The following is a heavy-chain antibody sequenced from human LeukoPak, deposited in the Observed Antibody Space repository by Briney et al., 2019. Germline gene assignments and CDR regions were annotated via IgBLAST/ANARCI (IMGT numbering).Heavy chain of an antibody. CDR1: GFTFSSYA. J-gene: IGHJ4*02. CDR3: ATIWAYSGYDFSDY. V-gene: IGHV3-23*01. D-gene: IGHD5-12*01. Sequence: QPGGSLRLSCAASGFTFSSYAMSWVRQAPGKGLEWVSALSGSGGSTYYADSVKGRFTISRDNSKNTLYLQMNSLRAEDTAVYYCATIWAYSGYDFSDYWGQGTLITVSS. CDR2: LSGSGGST.